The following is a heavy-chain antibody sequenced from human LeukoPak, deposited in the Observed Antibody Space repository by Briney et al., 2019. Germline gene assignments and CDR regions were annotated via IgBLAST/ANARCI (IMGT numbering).Heavy chain of an antibody. Sequence: ASVKVSCKASGYTFTGYYMHWVRQAPGQGLEWMGWINPNSGGTNYAQKFQGRVTMTRDTSISTAYMELSRLRSDDTAVYYCARARDGAAMVPYYFDYWGQGTLVTVSS. CDR1: GYTFTGYY. CDR3: ARARDGAAMVPYYFDY. D-gene: IGHD5-18*01. V-gene: IGHV1-2*02. J-gene: IGHJ4*02. CDR2: INPNSGGT.